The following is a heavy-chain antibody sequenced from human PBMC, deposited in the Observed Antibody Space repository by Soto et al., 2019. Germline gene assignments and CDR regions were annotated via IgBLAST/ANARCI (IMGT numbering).Heavy chain of an antibody. CDR2: TYYRSKWYN. J-gene: IGHJ6*02. CDR1: GDSVSSNSAA. Sequence: SQTLSLTCAISGDSVSSNSAAWNWIRQSPSRGLEWLGRTYYRSKWYNDYAVSVKSRITVNPETSKNQFSLQLSSVTPEDTAVYYCARVATGTTNLGLVDFYYYGMDVWGQGTTVTVSS. V-gene: IGHV6-1*01. CDR3: ARVATGTTNLGLVDFYYYGMDV. D-gene: IGHD1-7*01.